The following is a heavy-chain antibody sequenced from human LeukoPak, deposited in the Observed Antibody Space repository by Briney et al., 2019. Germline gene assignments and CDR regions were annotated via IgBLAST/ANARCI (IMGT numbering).Heavy chain of an antibody. J-gene: IGHJ5*02. CDR3: ARDSLYYGSGSYLGFDP. V-gene: IGHV1-18*01. D-gene: IGHD3-10*01. CDR1: AYTFTSYG. CDR2: ISAYNGNT. Sequence: ASVKVSCKASAYTFTSYGISWVRQAPGQGLEWMGWISAYNGNTNYAQKLQGRVTMTTDTSTSTVYMELRSLRSDDTAVYYCARDSLYYGSGSYLGFDPWGQGTLVTVSS.